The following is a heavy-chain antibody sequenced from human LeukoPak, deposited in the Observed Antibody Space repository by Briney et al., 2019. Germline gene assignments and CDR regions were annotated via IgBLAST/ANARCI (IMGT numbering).Heavy chain of an antibody. J-gene: IGHJ4*02. CDR1: GFTFSSFD. CDR3: ARDYSSGWYGDY. Sequence: GGSLRLSCAASGFTFSSFDMSWVRQAPGKGLEWVSAISASGGSTYYTDSVKGRFTISRDNSKKTLYLQMNSLRGEDTAVYYCARDYSSGWYGDYWGQGTLVTVSS. D-gene: IGHD6-19*01. CDR2: ISASGGST. V-gene: IGHV3-23*01.